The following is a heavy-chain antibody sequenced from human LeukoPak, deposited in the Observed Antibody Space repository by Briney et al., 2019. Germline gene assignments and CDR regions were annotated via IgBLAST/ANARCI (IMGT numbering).Heavy chain of an antibody. CDR3: ARDKQGGSYYNAFDI. D-gene: IGHD1-26*01. CDR1: GGSISSGGYY. J-gene: IGHJ3*02. Sequence: PSQTLSLTCTVSGGSISSGGYYWSWIRQPAGKGLEWIGRIYTSGSTNYNPSLKSRVTISVDTSKNQFSLKLSSVTAADTAVYYCARDKQGGSYYNAFDIWGQGTMVTVSS. V-gene: IGHV4-61*02. CDR2: IYTSGST.